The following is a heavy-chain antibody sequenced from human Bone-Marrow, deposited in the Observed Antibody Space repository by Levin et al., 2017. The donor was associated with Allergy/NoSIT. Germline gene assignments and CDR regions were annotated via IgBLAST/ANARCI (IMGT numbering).Heavy chain of an antibody. J-gene: IGHJ6*03. V-gene: IGHV4-34*01. D-gene: IGHD6-6*01. CDR2: INHSGST. CDR3: ARVSPGGIAAGLYYYCYYMDV. CDR1: GGSFSGYY. Sequence: PGGSLRLSCAVYGGSFSGYYWSWIRQPPGKGLEWIGEINHSGSTNYNPSLKSRVTISVDTSKNQFSLKLSPVTAADTAVYYCARVSPGGIAAGLYYYCYYMDVWGKGTTVTVSS.